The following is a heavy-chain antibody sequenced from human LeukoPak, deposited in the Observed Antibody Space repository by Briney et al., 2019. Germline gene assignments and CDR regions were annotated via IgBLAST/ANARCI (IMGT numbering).Heavy chain of an antibody. Sequence: PSQTLSLTCTVSGGSISSGDYYWSWIRQPPGKGLEWIGYMYYSGSTCYNPSLKSRATISVDTSKNQFSLKLSSVTAADTAVYYCARPYYYDSRIDPWGQGTLVTVSS. J-gene: IGHJ5*02. CDR2: MYYSGST. D-gene: IGHD3-22*01. V-gene: IGHV4-30-4*01. CDR1: GGSISSGDYY. CDR3: ARPYYYDSRIDP.